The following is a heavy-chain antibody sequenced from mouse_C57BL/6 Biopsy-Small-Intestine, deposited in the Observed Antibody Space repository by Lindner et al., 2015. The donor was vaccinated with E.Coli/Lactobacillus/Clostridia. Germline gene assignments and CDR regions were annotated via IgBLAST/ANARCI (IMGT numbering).Heavy chain of an antibody. J-gene: IGHJ4*01. D-gene: IGHD6-2*01. CDR1: GFTFSIYG. CDR3: ARLSLYHYAMDY. Sequence: VQLQESGGDLVKPGGSLKLSCAASGFTFSIYGMSWVRQTPDKRLEWVATISSAGSYTHYPDSVKGRFTISRDNAQNTLYLHMASLRSEDTAMYYCARLSLYHYAMDYWGQGTSVTVSS. V-gene: IGHV5-6*01. CDR2: ISSAGSYT.